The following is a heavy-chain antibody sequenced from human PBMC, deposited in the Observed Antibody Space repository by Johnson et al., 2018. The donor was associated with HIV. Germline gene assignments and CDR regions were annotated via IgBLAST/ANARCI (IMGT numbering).Heavy chain of an antibody. CDR2: ISGSGGRT. J-gene: IGHJ3*02. Sequence: VQLVESGGGLVQSGGSLRLSCAASGFTFSRHAMSWVRQAPGKGLDWVSAISGSGGRTYYGDPVKGRFTISTDNSNGTLYLQMDGLRPDDTALYYCAREREDYGLDIWGQGTMVTVSS. D-gene: IGHD4/OR15-4a*01. CDR1: GFTFSRHA. V-gene: IGHV3-23*04. CDR3: AREREDYGLDI.